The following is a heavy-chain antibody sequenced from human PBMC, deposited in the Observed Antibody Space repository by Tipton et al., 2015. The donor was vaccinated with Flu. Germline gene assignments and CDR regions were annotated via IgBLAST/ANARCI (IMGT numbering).Heavy chain of an antibody. J-gene: IGHJ6*03. CDR1: SGSIRSTNYF. Sequence: TLSLTCTVSSGSIRSTNYFCAWIRQPPGKRLELIGSIYPSGTTYYNPSLKSRVTISVDTSKSQFSLMLRSVTAADTAVYYCARGRGAAIGYYYNMDVWGKGTTVTAS. CDR2: IYPSGTT. CDR3: ARGRGAAIGYYYNMDV. V-gene: IGHV4-39*01. D-gene: IGHD3-10*01.